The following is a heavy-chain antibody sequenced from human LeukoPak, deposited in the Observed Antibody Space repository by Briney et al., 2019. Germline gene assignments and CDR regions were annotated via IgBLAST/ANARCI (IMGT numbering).Heavy chain of an antibody. Sequence: PGGSLRLSCTASGFTFGDYAMSWFRQAPGKGLEWVGFIRSKAYGGTTEYAASVKGRFTISRDDSKSIAYLQMNSLKTEDTAVYYCGIVVVTDFDAFDIWGQGTMVTVSS. J-gene: IGHJ3*02. CDR1: GFTFGDYA. CDR3: GIVVVTDFDAFDI. V-gene: IGHV3-49*03. CDR2: IRSKAYGGTT. D-gene: IGHD2-21*02.